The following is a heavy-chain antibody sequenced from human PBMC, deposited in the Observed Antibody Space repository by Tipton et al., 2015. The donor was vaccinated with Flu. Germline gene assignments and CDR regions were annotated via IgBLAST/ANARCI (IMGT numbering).Heavy chain of an antibody. J-gene: IGHJ6*02. V-gene: IGHV1-18*01. D-gene: IGHD3-3*01. CDR2: ISAYNGNT. Sequence: QLVQSGAEVKKPGASVKVSCKASGYTFTSYGISWVRQAPGQGLEWMGWISAYNGNTNYAQKLQGRVTMTTDTSTSTAYMELRSLGSDDTAVYYCAGGMGKGFDFWSGPGLGINSSGMDFWGQGTTVPVSS. CDR3: AGGMGKGFDFWSGPGLGINSSGMDF. CDR1: GYTFTSYG.